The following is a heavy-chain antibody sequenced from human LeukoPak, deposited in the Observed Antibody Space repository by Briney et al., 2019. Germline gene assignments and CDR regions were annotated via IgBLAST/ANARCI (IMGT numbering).Heavy chain of an antibody. Sequence: PSQTLSLTCTVSGGSISSGGYYWSWIRQPPGKGLEWIGYIYHSGSTYYNPSLRSRVTISIDTSKNQFSLKLNSVTAADTAVYYCAVNTMFGYYYDSSGYYDAFDIWGQGTMVTVSS. J-gene: IGHJ3*02. CDR1: GGSISSGGYY. CDR2: IYHSGST. V-gene: IGHV4-30-2*01. D-gene: IGHD3-22*01. CDR3: AVNTMFGYYYDSSGYYDAFDI.